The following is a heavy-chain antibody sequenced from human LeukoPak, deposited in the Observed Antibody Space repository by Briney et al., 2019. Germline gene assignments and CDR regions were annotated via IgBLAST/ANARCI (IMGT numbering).Heavy chain of an antibody. CDR3: ARSTEENWDPNWFDP. V-gene: IGHV1-18*01. CDR2: ISAYNGNT. J-gene: IGHJ5*02. Sequence: ASVKVSCKASGYTFTSYGISWVRQAPGQGLEWMGWISAYNGNTNYAQKLQGRVTMTTDTSTSTAYMELRSLRSDDTAVYYCARSTEENWDPNWFDPWGQGTLVTVSP. CDR1: GYTFTSYG. D-gene: IGHD7-27*01.